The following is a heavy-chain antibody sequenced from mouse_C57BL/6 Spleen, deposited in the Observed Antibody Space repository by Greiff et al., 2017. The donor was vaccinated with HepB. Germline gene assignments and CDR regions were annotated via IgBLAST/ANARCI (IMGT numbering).Heavy chain of an antibody. CDR2: ISYDGSN. D-gene: IGHD2-5*01. CDR3: ARGSNYAWFAY. V-gene: IGHV3-6*01. J-gene: IGHJ3*01. CDR1: GYSITSGYY. Sequence: DVQLQESGPGLVKPSQSLSLTCSVTGYSITSGYYWNWIRQFPGNKLEWMGYISYDGSNNYNPSLKNRISITRDTSKNQFFLKLNSVTTEDTATYDCARGSNYAWFAYWGQGTLVTVSA.